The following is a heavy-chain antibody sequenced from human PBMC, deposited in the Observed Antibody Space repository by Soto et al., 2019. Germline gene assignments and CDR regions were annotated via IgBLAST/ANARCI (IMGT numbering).Heavy chain of an antibody. J-gene: IGHJ4*02. CDR2: IFPGGST. CDR1: GFTFSTYT. V-gene: IGHV3-23*03. Sequence: GGSLRLSCAASGFTFSTYTMNWVRQAPGEGLEWVAGIFPGGSTYYANSVKGRFTISRDHSQSSVFLQMSSLRDEDTAVYYCAIDRQPDGICPFAFCGQGTLDIGSS. CDR3: AIDRQPDGICPFAF. D-gene: IGHD2-8*01.